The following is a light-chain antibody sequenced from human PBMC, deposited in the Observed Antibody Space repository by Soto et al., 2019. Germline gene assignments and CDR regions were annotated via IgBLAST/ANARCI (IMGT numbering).Light chain of an antibody. CDR3: QQSYTTPSWT. J-gene: IGKJ1*01. Sequence: DIQLIQSPSSLSASVGDRVTITCHTSQRVSSYLNWYQQKPGKAPKLLINAVSTLHSGVPSRFSGSGSETDFTLTISSLQPEDSGXYYCQQSYTTPSWTFGQGTKVEI. CDR2: AVS. V-gene: IGKV1-39*01. CDR1: QRVSSY.